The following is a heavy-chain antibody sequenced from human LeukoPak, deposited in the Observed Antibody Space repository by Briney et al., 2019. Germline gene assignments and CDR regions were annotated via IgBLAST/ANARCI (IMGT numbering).Heavy chain of an antibody. CDR1: GFAFSNYA. V-gene: IGHV3-23*01. Sequence: PGGSLRLSCTASGFAFSNYAMNWVRQAPGKGLEWVSGISGFNTYYADSVRGRFTISRDNSRNVMYLQMNGLGAEDTAIYYCAKDVCTSPRCLLYFDSWGQGTPVTVSS. J-gene: IGHJ4*02. D-gene: IGHD2-8*01. CDR2: ISGFNT. CDR3: AKDVCTSPRCLLYFDS.